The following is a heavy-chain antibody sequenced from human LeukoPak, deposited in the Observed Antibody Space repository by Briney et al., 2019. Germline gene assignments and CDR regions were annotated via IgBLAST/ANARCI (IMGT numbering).Heavy chain of an antibody. CDR3: ARDDGGNPNDAFDI. Sequence: PGGSLRLSCTASGFTFSDFWMHWARQAPGKGLVWVSRTNSNEGSRGYADSVRGRFTISRDNAKNTLYLQMNSLRAEDTAVYYCARDDGGNPNDAFDIWAKGQWSPSLQ. CDR1: GFTFSDFW. D-gene: IGHD4-23*01. CDR2: TNSNEGSR. V-gene: IGHV3-74*01. J-gene: IGHJ3*02.